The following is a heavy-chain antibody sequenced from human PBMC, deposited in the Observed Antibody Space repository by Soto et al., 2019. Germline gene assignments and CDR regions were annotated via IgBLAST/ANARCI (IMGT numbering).Heavy chain of an antibody. CDR1: GGTFSSYA. V-gene: IGHV1-69*13. CDR2: IIPIFGTA. Sequence: ASVKVSCKASGGTFSSYAISWVRQAPGQGLEWMGGIIPIFGTANYAQKFQGRVTITADESTSTAYMELSSLRSEDTAVFYCARVKMSVSSGYLTDAFDIWGQGTMVTVSS. CDR3: ARVKMSVSSGYLTDAFDI. J-gene: IGHJ3*02. D-gene: IGHD3-22*01.